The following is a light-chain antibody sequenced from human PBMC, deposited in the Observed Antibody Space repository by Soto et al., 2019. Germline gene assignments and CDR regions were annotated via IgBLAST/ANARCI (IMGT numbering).Light chain of an antibody. CDR2: WAS. Sequence: DIGMIQYTDSLAVSLGERATINCKSSQSVLYSSNNKNYLAWYQQKPGQPPKVLIYWASTRESGVPDRFSGSGSGTDFTLTISRLEPEDFAVYYCQQYGSSLWTFGQGTKVDIK. J-gene: IGKJ1*01. V-gene: IGKV4-1*01. CDR1: QSVLYSSNNKNY. CDR3: QQYGSSLWT.